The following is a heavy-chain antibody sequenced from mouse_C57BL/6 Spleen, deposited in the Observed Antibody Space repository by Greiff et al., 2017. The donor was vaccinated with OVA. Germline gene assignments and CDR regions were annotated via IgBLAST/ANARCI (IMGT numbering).Heavy chain of an antibody. CDR2: IHPKSGST. D-gene: IGHD2-2*01. V-gene: IGHV1-64*01. CDR3: AREALYYGYPYYAMDD. CDR1: GYTFTSYW. Sequence: VQLQQSGAELVKPGASVKLSCKASGYTFTSYWMHWVKQRPGQGLEWIGMIHPKSGSTNYNEKFKSKATLTVDKSSSTAYMQLSSLTSEDSAVYYGAREALYYGYPYYAMDDWGQGTSVTVSS. J-gene: IGHJ4*01.